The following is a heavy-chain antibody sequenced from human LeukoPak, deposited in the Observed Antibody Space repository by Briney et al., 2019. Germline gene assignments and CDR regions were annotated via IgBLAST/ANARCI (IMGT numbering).Heavy chain of an antibody. Sequence: PSETLSLTCTVSGGSISSSNYYWVWIRQHPGKGLEWIGYIYYSGSTYYNPSLKSRVTISVDTSKNQFSLKLSSVTAADTAVYYCARTYYDFWSGYFDAFDIWGQGTMVTVSS. J-gene: IGHJ3*02. CDR2: IYYSGST. V-gene: IGHV4-31*03. D-gene: IGHD3-3*01. CDR1: GGSISSSNYY. CDR3: ARTYYDFWSGYFDAFDI.